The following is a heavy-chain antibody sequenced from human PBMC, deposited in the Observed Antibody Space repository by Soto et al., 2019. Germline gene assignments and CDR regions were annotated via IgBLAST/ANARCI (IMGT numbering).Heavy chain of an antibody. CDR3: AIEEWWRVEF. J-gene: IGHJ4*02. CDR1: GFTFSRHY. Sequence: EVQLAESGGGLVQPGGSLRLSCVASGFTFSRHYMTWVRQAPGKGLESVAKIKPAGSESYYVDSVSGRFTFSRDNAKNSLSLQMNSLRDEDTAVYYCAIEEWWRVEFWGQGTLVTVSS. V-gene: IGHV3-7*01. CDR2: IKPAGSES. D-gene: IGHD2-15*01.